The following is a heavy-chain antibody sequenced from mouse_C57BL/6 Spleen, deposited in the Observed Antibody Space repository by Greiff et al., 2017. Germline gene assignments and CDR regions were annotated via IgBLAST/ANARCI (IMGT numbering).Heavy chain of an antibody. J-gene: IGHJ4*01. CDR1: GYTFTSYW. V-gene: IGHV1-53*01. CDR3: ARVDYDYDGGYYYAMDY. Sequence: QVQLKQPGTELVKPGASVKLSCKASGYTFTSYWMHWVKQRPGQGLEWIGNINPSNGGTNYNEKFKSKATLTVDKSSSTAYMQLSSLTSEDSAVYYCARVDYDYDGGYYYAMDYWGQGTSVTVSS. D-gene: IGHD2-4*01. CDR2: INPSNGGT.